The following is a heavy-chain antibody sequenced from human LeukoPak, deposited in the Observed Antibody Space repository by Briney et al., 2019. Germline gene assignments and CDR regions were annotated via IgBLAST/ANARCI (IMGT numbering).Heavy chain of an antibody. D-gene: IGHD6-19*01. CDR1: GFTFSNSW. Sequence: PGGSLRLSCVASGFTFSNSWMHWVRQAPGEGLLWVSSLSGDEKFIHYGDSVQGRFTISRDNAKNTLYLQMNSLRAEDTAVYYCAKETKAVAGLTSFDYWGQGTLVTVSS. CDR3: AKETKAVAGLTSFDY. V-gene: IGHV3-74*01. CDR2: LSGDEKFI. J-gene: IGHJ4*02.